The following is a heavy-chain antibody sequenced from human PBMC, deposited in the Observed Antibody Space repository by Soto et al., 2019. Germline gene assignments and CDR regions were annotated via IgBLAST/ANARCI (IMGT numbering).Heavy chain of an antibody. V-gene: IGHV4-30-4*01. Sequence: PSETLSLTCTVSGGSISSGDYYWSWIRQPPGKGLEWIGYIYYSGSTYYNPSLKSRVTISVDTSKNQLSLKLSSVTAADTAAYYCARGRGLWFGDRLQNWFDPWGQGTLVTVSS. CDR1: GGSISSGDYY. D-gene: IGHD3-10*01. J-gene: IGHJ5*02. CDR2: IYYSGST. CDR3: ARGRGLWFGDRLQNWFDP.